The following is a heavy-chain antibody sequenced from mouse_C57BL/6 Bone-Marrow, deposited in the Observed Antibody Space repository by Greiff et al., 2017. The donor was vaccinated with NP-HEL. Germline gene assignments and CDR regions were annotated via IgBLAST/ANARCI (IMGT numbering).Heavy chain of an antibody. V-gene: IGHV12-3*01. CDR2: ITHSGET. J-gene: IGHJ2*01. CDR3: AGDSSGYGDFDC. CDR1: GFPITSGYY. Sequence: VQLQESGPGLVKPSQSLFLTCSITGFPITSGYYWIWIRQSPGKPLEWMGYITHSGETFYNPSLQSPISITRETSKNQFFLQLNSVTTDDTAMYYCAGDSSGYGDFDCWGPGTTLTVSS. D-gene: IGHD3-2*02.